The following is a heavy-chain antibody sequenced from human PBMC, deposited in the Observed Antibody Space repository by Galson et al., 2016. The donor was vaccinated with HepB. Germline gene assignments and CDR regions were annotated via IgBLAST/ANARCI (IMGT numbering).Heavy chain of an antibody. Sequence: SLRLSCAASGFNFNSYSMNWVRQAPGKGLEWLSSINSLSTFIYYAASVRGRFTVSRDNAKNSLYLDMSSLTAEDTAVYYCARIALGLVGATKGFDFWGPGTLVTVSS. CDR1: GFNFNSYS. V-gene: IGHV3-21*01. CDR3: ARIALGLVGATKGFDF. D-gene: IGHD1-26*01. J-gene: IGHJ4*02. CDR2: INSLSTFI.